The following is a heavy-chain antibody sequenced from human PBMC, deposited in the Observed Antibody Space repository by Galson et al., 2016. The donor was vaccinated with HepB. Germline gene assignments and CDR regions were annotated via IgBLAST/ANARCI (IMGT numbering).Heavy chain of an antibody. CDR1: GFTFSNYA. CDR3: TKDGDSTGYYYSKFN. J-gene: IGHJ4*02. D-gene: IGHD3-22*01. CDR2: ISGSGDST. Sequence: SLRLSCAAAGFTFSNYAMSWVRQAPGKGLEWVSTISGSGDSTNYADSGKGRFTISSDKSKNTLYLQMNSLRAEDTAVYYCTKDGDSTGYYYSKFNWGQGTLVTVSS. V-gene: IGHV3-23*01.